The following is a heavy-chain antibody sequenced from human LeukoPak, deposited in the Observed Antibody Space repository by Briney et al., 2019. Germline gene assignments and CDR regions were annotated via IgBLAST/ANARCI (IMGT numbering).Heavy chain of an antibody. Sequence: PGGSLRLSCAASGFTFSSYGMHWVRQAPGKGLEWVAFIRYDGSNKYYADSVKARFTISRDNSKNTLYLQMNSLRAEDTAVYYCAKDLVAAAGNNWFDPWGQGTLVTVSS. J-gene: IGHJ5*02. CDR1: GFTFSSYG. D-gene: IGHD6-13*01. CDR2: IRYDGSNK. CDR3: AKDLVAAAGNNWFDP. V-gene: IGHV3-30*02.